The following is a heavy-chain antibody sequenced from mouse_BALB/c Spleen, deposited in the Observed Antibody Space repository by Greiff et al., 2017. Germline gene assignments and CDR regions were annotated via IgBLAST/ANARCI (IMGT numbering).Heavy chain of an antibody. CDR1: GFSLTGFG. CDR3: ARESPYYYGSSYYFDY. J-gene: IGHJ2*01. D-gene: IGHD1-1*01. CDR2: IWGDGST. Sequence: VKLMESGPGLVAPSQSLSITCTVSGFSLTGFGVNWVRQPPGKGLEWLGMIWGDGSTDYNSALKSRLSISKDNSKSQVFLKMNSLQTDDTARYYCARESPYYYGSSYYFDYWGQGTTLTVSS. V-gene: IGHV2-6-7*01.